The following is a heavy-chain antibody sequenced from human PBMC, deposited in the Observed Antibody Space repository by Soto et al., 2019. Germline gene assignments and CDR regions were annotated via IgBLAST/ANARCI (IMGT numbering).Heavy chain of an antibody. V-gene: IGHV3-23*01. Sequence: EVQLLESGGGLVQPGGSLRLSCAASGFTFSSYAMRWVRQAPGKGLDWVSSIGGSGSSTYYADSVKDRFTISRDNSKNTLFLKMNSLVAGDTGVYYCEKAPNGWGAWLVDSWGQGSLVTVSS. J-gene: IGHJ5*01. CDR1: GFTFSSYA. CDR2: IGGSGSST. D-gene: IGHD6-19*01. CDR3: EKAPNGWGAWLVDS.